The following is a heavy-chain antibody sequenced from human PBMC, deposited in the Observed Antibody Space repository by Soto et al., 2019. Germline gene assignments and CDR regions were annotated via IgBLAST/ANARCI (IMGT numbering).Heavy chain of an antibody. CDR1: GIEFSNYA. D-gene: IGHD6-19*01. CDR3: AKDGNWLDVYFDV. Sequence: LRLSCVASGIEFSNYAMSWVRQAPGKGLEWVPISSASGRGRYHADSVKGRFTISRDNSKNTLYLHMTNLRAEGTAVYYCAKDGNWLDVYFDVWGQGTPVTVSS. CDR2: SSASGRGR. J-gene: IGHJ4*02. V-gene: IGHV3-23*01.